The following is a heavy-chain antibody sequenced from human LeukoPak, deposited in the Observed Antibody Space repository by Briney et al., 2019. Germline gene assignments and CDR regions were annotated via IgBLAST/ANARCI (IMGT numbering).Heavy chain of an antibody. CDR1: GGSISSFY. J-gene: IGHJ4*02. Sequence: SETLSLTCTVSGGSISSFYWSWVRQPAGKGLEWIGRINTSGNTNYNPSLKSRVTMSIDTSKNQFSLKLSSVTAADTAVYYCARDRGDGYYSCFDYWGQGTLVTVSS. CDR2: INTSGNT. CDR3: ARDRGDGYYSCFDY. D-gene: IGHD5-24*01. V-gene: IGHV4-4*07.